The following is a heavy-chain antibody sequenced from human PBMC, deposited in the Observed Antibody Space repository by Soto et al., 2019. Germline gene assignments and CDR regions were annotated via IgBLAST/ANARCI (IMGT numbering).Heavy chain of an antibody. CDR3: ATDSSSWYEVNDAFDI. J-gene: IGHJ3*02. V-gene: IGHV3-33*01. CDR2: IWYDGSNK. D-gene: IGHD6-13*01. CDR1: GFTFSSYG. Sequence: QVQQVESGGGVVQPGRSLRLSCAASGFTFSSYGMHWVRQAPGKGLEWVAVIWYDGSNKYYADSVKGRFTISRDNSKNTLYLQMNSLRAEDTAVYYCATDSSSWYEVNDAFDIWGQGTMVTVS.